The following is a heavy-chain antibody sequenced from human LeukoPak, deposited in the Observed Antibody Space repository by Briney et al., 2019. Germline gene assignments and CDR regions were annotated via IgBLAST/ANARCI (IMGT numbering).Heavy chain of an antibody. CDR3: VRRTGY. J-gene: IGHJ4*02. Sequence: GGSLRLSCSVSGFTFSIYVMHWVRQAPGKGLEYVSAISSNGDNTYYADSVKGRFTISRDNSNNTLYHQMSSLRADDTAVYYCVRRTGYWGQGTLVTVSS. CDR1: GFTFSIYV. CDR2: ISSNGDNT. V-gene: IGHV3-64D*06.